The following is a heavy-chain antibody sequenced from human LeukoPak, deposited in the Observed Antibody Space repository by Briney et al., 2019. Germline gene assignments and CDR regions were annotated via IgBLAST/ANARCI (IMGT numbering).Heavy chain of an antibody. D-gene: IGHD2-2*01. CDR2: INPNSGGT. J-gene: IGHJ5*02. CDR3: ARGDIVVVPAARNWFDP. CDR1: GYTFTGYY. V-gene: IGHV1-2*02. Sequence: ASVKVSCKASGYTFTGYYMHWVRQAPGQGLEWMGWINPNSGGTNYAQKFQGRVTMTRDTSIGTAYMELSRLRSDDTAVYYCARGDIVVVPAARNWFDPWGQGTLVTVSS.